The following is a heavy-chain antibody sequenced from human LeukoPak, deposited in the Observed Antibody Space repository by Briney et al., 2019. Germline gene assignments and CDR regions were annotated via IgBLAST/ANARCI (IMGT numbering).Heavy chain of an antibody. Sequence: KPSETLSLTCAVYGGSFSGYYWSWIRQPPGKGLEWIGEINHSGSTNYNPSLKSRVTISVDTSKNQFSLKLSSVTAADTAVYYCARVKRGWAAAYPDYWGQGTLVTVSS. V-gene: IGHV4-34*01. CDR3: ARVKRGWAAAYPDY. J-gene: IGHJ4*02. CDR2: INHSGST. CDR1: GGSFSGYY. D-gene: IGHD2-2*01.